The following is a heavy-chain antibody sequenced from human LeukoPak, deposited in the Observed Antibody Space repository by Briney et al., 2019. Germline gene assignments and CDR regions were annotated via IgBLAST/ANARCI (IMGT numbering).Heavy chain of an antibody. Sequence: GGSLRLSCAASGFTFSSYAMSWVRQAPGEGLEWVSAISGSGGSTYYADSVKGRSTISRDNSKNTLYLQMNSLRAEDTAVYYCAKDHYDILTGYSTYWGQGTLVTVSS. CDR1: GFTFSSYA. V-gene: IGHV3-23*01. D-gene: IGHD3-9*01. J-gene: IGHJ4*02. CDR2: ISGSGGST. CDR3: AKDHYDILTGYSTY.